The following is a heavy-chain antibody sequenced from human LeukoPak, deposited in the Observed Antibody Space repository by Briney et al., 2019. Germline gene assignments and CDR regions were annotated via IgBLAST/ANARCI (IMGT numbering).Heavy chain of an antibody. V-gene: IGHV3-23*01. CDR3: AKMKGHPLPKYYMDV. Sequence: GGSLRLSCAASGFTFGGFAMSWVRRTPGKGLEWVSGISGSGDNTLYADSVKGRFTISRDNSKDTLYLGMNSLRAEDTAIYYCAKMKGHPLPKYYMDVWGQGTTVTVSS. CDR2: ISGSGDNT. CDR1: GFTFGGFA. J-gene: IGHJ6*01. D-gene: IGHD1-26*01.